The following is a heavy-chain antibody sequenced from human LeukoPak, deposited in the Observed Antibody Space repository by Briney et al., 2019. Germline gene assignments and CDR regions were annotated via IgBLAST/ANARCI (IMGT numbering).Heavy chain of an antibody. Sequence: SGGSLRRSCAASGFTFSSFSMHRVRQAPGEGLEWVSSISSSSSYIYYADSVKGRFTISRDNAKNSLYLQMNSLRAEDTAVYYCARDRPKSGGAATFDYWGQGTLVTVSS. CDR3: ARDRPKSGGAATFDY. J-gene: IGHJ4*02. V-gene: IGHV3-21*01. CDR2: ISSSSSYI. CDR1: GFTFSSFS. D-gene: IGHD3-10*01.